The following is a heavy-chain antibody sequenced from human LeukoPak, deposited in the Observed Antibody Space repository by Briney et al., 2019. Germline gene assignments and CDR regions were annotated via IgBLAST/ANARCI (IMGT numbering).Heavy chain of an antibody. V-gene: IGHV1-2*02. J-gene: IGHJ4*02. Sequence: GASVKVSCKASGYIFSDYYTHWVRQAPGRGFEWMGWISRYSGATKLAQKFQGRVTLTRDTSISTAYVELSNLASDDTGVYYSVSWAGGNSDVASFDYWGQGTLVIVSS. CDR2: ISRYSGAT. CDR1: GYIFSDYY. D-gene: IGHD2-21*01. CDR3: VSWAGGNSDVASFDY.